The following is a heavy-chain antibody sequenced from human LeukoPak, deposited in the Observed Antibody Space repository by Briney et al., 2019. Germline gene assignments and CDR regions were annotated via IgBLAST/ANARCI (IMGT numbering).Heavy chain of an antibody. CDR2: ISAYNGNT. D-gene: IGHD6-19*01. CDR1: GYTFTSHG. J-gene: IGHJ4*02. CDR3: ARPISSGWFFDY. Sequence: ASVKVSCKASGYTFTSHGISWVRQAPGQGLEWMGWISAYNGNTNYAQKLQGRVTMTTETSTSTAYMELRSLRSDDTAVYYCARPISSGWFFDYWGQGTLVTVSS. V-gene: IGHV1-18*04.